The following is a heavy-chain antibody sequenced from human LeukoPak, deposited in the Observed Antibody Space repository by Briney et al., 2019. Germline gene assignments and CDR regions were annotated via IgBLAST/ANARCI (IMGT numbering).Heavy chain of an antibody. V-gene: IGHV3-49*03. CDR3: TRTWPGNTCFNF. CDR1: GFTFGDYA. J-gene: IGHJ4*02. CDR2: IRSKAYGGTT. Sequence: GGSLRLSCTASGFTFGDYAMSWFRQAPGKGLEWVGFIRSKAYGGTTEYAASVKGRFTISRDDSKSIAYLQMNSLKTEDTAIYYCTRTWPGNTCFNFWGQGTLVTVSS.